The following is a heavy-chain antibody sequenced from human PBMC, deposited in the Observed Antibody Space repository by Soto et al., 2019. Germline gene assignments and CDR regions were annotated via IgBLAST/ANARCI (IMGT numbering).Heavy chain of an antibody. CDR3: ARDADILTGSDAFDI. CDR2: IVSSSSYT. D-gene: IGHD3-9*01. CDR1: GFTFSGYS. Sequence: GGSLRLSCAASGFTFSGYSMNWVRQAPGKGLKRVSYIVSSSSYTYYVDSVKGRFTISIYSAKNLLYLQMNSLSAEYTSVYYFARDADILTGSDAFDIWGQGTMVTVSS. J-gene: IGHJ3*02. V-gene: IGHV3-21*05.